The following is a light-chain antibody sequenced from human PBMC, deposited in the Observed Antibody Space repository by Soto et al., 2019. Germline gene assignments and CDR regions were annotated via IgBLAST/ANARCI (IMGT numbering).Light chain of an antibody. CDR1: SSNIGTYS. Sequence: QSVLTQPPSASGTPGQRVTISCSGSSSNIGTYSVSWYQHFPGTAPRLLIHSDNQRPSGVPDRFSASKSGASASLAISGLQSEDEADFYCAAWDDSLNGCVFGTGTKLTVL. V-gene: IGLV1-44*01. J-gene: IGLJ1*01. CDR3: AAWDDSLNGCV. CDR2: SDN.